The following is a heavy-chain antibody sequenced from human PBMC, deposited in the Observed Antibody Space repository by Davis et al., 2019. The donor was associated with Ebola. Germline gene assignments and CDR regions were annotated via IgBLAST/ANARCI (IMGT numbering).Heavy chain of an antibody. Sequence: ASVKVSCKASGDLFTTYTIHWVRQAPGQRPEWMGWINAGNGYTKFSQNFQGRLTITTDTSANTVFMELSSLKSEDTGVYYCATGSLWFGEILISYYMDVWGKGTTVSVSS. CDR2: INAGNGYT. CDR1: GDLFTTYT. J-gene: IGHJ6*03. D-gene: IGHD3-10*01. CDR3: ATGSLWFGEILISYYMDV. V-gene: IGHV1-3*01.